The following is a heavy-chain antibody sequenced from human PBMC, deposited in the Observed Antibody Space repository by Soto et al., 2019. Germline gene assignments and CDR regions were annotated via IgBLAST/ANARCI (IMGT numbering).Heavy chain of an antibody. Sequence: PGESLKISCKGSGYSFTSYWIGWVRQMPGKGLEWMGIIYPGDSDTRYSPSFQGQVTISADKSISTAYLQWSSLKASDTAMYYCARRLHTVTTYGVGYYYYVDVWGKGTTVTVSS. V-gene: IGHV5-51*01. CDR3: ARRLHTVTTYGVGYYYYVDV. J-gene: IGHJ6*03. CDR2: IYPGDSDT. CDR1: GYSFTSYW. D-gene: IGHD4-4*01.